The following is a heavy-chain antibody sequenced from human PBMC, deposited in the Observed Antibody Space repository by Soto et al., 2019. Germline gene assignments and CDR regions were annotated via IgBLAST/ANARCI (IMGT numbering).Heavy chain of an antibody. CDR2: ISRSSSTI. Sequence: EVQLVESGGGLVQPGGSLRLSCAASGFTFSSYIMNWVRQAPGKGLEWVSYISRSSSTIYYADSVKGRFTISRDNAKNSLYLQMTSLRAEDTAVYYCARHPERRADTGGFDPWGQGTLVTVSS. V-gene: IGHV3-48*01. D-gene: IGHD6-13*01. J-gene: IGHJ5*02. CDR1: GFTFSSYI. CDR3: ARHPERRADTGGFDP.